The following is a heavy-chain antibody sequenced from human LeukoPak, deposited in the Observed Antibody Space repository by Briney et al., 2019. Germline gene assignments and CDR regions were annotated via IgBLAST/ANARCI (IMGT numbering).Heavy chain of an antibody. CDR2: INWNSGTI. CDR1: GFTFVDYA. CDR3: AKEYCSGGSCYGVFDY. D-gene: IGHD2-15*01. Sequence: SLRLSCAASGFTFVDYAMHWVRQVPGKGLEWVSGINWNSGTIGYADSVKGRFTISRDNAKNSLYLQMNSLRAEDTALYYCAKEYCSGGSCYGVFDYWGQGTLVTVSS. J-gene: IGHJ4*02. V-gene: IGHV3-9*01.